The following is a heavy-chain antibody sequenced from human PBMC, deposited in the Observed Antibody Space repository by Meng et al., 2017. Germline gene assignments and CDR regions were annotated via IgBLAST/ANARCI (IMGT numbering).Heavy chain of an antibody. CDR2: ISYDGSNK. V-gene: IGHV3-30*01. J-gene: IGHJ6*02. Sequence: GESLKISCSASGFPFSSYAMHWVRQAPGKGLEWVEVISYDGSNKYYADSVKGRFTISRDNSKNTLYLQMNSLRAEDTAVYYCARDPYWSGGSCYLYGMDVWGQGTMVTVSS. CDR3: ARDPYWSGGSCYLYGMDV. D-gene: IGHD2-15*01. CDR1: GFPFSSYA.